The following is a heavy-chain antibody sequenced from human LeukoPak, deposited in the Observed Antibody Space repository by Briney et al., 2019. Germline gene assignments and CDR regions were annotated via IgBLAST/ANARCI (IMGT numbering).Heavy chain of an antibody. CDR2: IKQDGSEK. D-gene: IGHD3-22*01. J-gene: IGHJ4*02. V-gene: IGHV3-7*01. Sequence: GGSLRLSCAASGFTFSSYWMSWVRQAPGKGLEWVANIKQDGSEKYYVDSVKGRFTISRDNAKNSLYLQMNSLRAEDTAVYHCAREGYYDSSGYSQDWDYWGQGTLVTVSS. CDR1: GFTFSSYW. CDR3: AREGYYDSSGYSQDWDY.